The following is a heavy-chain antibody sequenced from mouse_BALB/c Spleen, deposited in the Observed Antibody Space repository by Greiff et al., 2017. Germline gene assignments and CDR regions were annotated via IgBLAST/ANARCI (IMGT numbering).Heavy chain of an antibody. Sequence: EVKLVESGGGLVKPGGSLKLSCAASGFTFSSYAMSWVRQTPEKRLEWVASISSGGSYTYYPDSVKGRFTISRDNAKNTLYLQMSSLKSEDTAMYYCARLGQDWFAYWGQGTLVTVSA. J-gene: IGHJ3*01. CDR2: ISSGGSYT. CDR3: ARLGQDWFAY. CDR1: GFTFSSYA. V-gene: IGHV5-6*03. D-gene: IGHD3-3*01.